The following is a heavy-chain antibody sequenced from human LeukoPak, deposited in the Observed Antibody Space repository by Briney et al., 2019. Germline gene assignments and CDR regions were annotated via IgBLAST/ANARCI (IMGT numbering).Heavy chain of an antibody. Sequence: ASVKVSCKASGYTFTGYYMHWVRQAPGQGLEWMGWINPNSGGTNYAQKFQGRVTMTMDPSISTAYMELSSLRSEDTAVYYCARRSDDYDSSAYYHWGQGTLVTVSS. CDR1: GYTFTGYY. J-gene: IGHJ4*02. CDR3: ARRSDDYDSSAYYH. D-gene: IGHD3-22*01. CDR2: INPNSGGT. V-gene: IGHV1-2*02.